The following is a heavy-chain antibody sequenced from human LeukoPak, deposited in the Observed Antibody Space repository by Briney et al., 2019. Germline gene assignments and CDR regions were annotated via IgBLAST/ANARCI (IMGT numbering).Heavy chain of an antibody. J-gene: IGHJ6*03. D-gene: IGHD4-11*01. V-gene: IGHV3-66*01. CDR1: GFTVSSNH. CDR2: IYSGGST. Sequence: GGSLRLSCAASGFTVSSNHMRWVRQAPGKGLEWVSAIYSGGSTYYADSVKGRFTISRDNSKNTLYLQMNSLRAEDTAVYYCARDFYSNYGGYYYYYMDVWGKGTTVTVSS. CDR3: ARDFYSNYGGYYYYYMDV.